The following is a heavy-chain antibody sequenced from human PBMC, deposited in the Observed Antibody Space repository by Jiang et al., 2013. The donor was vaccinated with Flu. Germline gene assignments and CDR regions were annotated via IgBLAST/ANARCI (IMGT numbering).Heavy chain of an antibody. D-gene: IGHD2-15*01. CDR3: ARTSGYFDL. V-gene: IGHV6-1*01. CDR1: GDSVSSNSAG. J-gene: IGHJ2*01. Sequence: TLSLTCAISGDSVSSNSAGWNWIRQSPLRGLEWLGRTYYRSKWYNEYAVSVKSRITINPDTSKNQFSLQLNSVTPEDTAVYYCARTSGYFDLWGRGTLVTVSS. CDR2: TYYRSKWYN.